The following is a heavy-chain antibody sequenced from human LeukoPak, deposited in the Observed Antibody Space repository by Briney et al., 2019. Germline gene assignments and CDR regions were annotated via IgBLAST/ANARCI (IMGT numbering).Heavy chain of an antibody. CDR1: GDSVSSNSAA. CDR2: TYYRSKWYN. J-gene: IGHJ6*02. V-gene: IGHV6-1*01. CDR3: ARLSGPRGYYYYYGVDV. D-gene: IGHD6-25*01. Sequence: SQTLSLTCAISGDSVSSNSAAWNWIRQSPSRGLEWLGRTYYRSKWYNDYAVSVKSRITINPDTSKNQFSLQLNSVTPEDTAVYYCARLSGPRGYYYYYGVDVWGQGTTVTVSS.